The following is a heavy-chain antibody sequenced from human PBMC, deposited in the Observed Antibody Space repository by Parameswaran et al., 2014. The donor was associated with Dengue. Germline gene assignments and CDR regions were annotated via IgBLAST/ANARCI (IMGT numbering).Heavy chain of an antibody. J-gene: IGHJ4*02. CDR2: INPSGGST. V-gene: IGHV1-46*01. D-gene: IGHD1-26*01. Sequence: WVRQAPGQGLEWMGIINPSGGSTSYAQKFQGRVTMTRDTSTSTVYTELSSLRSEDTAVYYCARRGSGYYFDYWGQGTLVTVSS. CDR3: ARRGSGYYFDY.